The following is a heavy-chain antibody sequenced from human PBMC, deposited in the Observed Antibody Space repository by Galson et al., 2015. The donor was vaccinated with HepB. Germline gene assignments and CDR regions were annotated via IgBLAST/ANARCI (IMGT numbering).Heavy chain of an antibody. V-gene: IGHV4-4*02. CDR1: GGPISSSNW. Sequence: TLSPTCAVSGGPISSSNWWSWVRQPPGKGMEWIGEIYYRGNTNYNPPLKSRVTIAAHESESQFPLKLSSVTAADTAVYYCACSGGFRQLESWGQGTLVTVSS. D-gene: IGHD1-1*01. CDR3: ACSGGFRQLES. J-gene: IGHJ4*02. CDR2: IYYRGNT.